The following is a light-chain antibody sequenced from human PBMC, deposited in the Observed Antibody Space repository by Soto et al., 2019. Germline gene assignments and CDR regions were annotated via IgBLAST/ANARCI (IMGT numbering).Light chain of an antibody. CDR2: DVT. Sequence: QSVLTQAASVSGSPGQSITISCTGTSSDDALYRYVSWFQQHPGKATKLLIYDVTKRPSGVPLRFSGSRSGKTASLTISGLQAEDEADYYCSGSSGANTYVFGSGPKLTVL. V-gene: IGLV2-14*01. J-gene: IGLJ6*01. CDR1: SSDDALYRY. CDR3: SGSSGANTYV.